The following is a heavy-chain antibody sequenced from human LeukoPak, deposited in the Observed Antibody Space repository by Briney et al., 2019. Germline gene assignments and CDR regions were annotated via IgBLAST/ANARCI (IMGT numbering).Heavy chain of an antibody. V-gene: IGHV1-8*01. CDR3: ARLQRLLYSGSYYSDN. D-gene: IGHD1-26*01. CDR2: MNPNSGNT. J-gene: IGHJ4*02. CDR1: GYTFTNYD. Sequence: ASVRVSCKASGYTFTNYDINWVRQATGQGLEWMGWMNPNSGNTGYAQKFQGRVTMTRGTSISTAYMELSSLRSDDTAVYYCARLQRLLYSGSYYSDNWGQGTLVTVSS.